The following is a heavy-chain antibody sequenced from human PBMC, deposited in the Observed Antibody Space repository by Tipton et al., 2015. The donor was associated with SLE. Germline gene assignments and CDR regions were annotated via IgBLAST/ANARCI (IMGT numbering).Heavy chain of an antibody. J-gene: IGHJ6*02. Sequence: TLSLTCTVSGGSIYSYYCTWIRQPPGRGLEYLGYILYPGTTDYNPSLRSRVTMSQDTSKNQFSLKLTSVTAADTAIYYCARDIIYYGSGRATYGMDVWGQGTTVTVSS. V-gene: IGHV4-59*01. CDR3: ARDIIYYGSGRATYGMDV. D-gene: IGHD3-10*01. CDR1: GGSIYSYY. CDR2: ILYPGTT.